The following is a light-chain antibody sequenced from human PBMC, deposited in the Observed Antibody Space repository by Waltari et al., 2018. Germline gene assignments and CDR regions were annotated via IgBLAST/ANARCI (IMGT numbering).Light chain of an antibody. CDR2: EFT. J-gene: IGLJ3*02. CDR1: TSDVGSSNL. V-gene: IGLV2-23*02. Sequence: QSALTQPASVPGSPGQSITISCTGTTSDVGSSNLFSWYQQHPGKAPKLMIYEFTKRPSGVSNRFSGSKSGNTASLTISGLQAEDEADYYCCSYAGSTTWVFGGGTKLTVL. CDR3: CSYAGSTTWV.